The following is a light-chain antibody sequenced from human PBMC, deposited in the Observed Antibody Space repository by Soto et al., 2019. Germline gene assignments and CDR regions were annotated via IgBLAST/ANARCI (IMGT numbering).Light chain of an antibody. J-gene: IGKJ4*01. V-gene: IGKV1-5*03. CDR1: QSISDW. CDR3: QQYHTYLS. Sequence: DIHMTQSPSTLSSSLGDRVTITGRASQSISDWLAWYQQTPGKAPKLLIFKASSLDSGVPSRFSGSGSGTEFTLTISSLQPDDFATYYCQQYHTYLSFGGGTKVDIK. CDR2: KAS.